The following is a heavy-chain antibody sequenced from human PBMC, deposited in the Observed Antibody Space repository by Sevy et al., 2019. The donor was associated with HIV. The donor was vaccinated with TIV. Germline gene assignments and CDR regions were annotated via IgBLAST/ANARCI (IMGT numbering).Heavy chain of an antibody. J-gene: IGHJ4*02. CDR2: IWYDGSNK. CDR3: ARSGNYSDSSAAVDY. D-gene: IGHD3-22*01. V-gene: IGHV3-33*01. Sequence: GGSLRLSCAASGFTFSSYGMHWVRQAPGKGLEWVAVIWYDGSNKYYADSVKGRFTISRDNSKNTLYLQMNSLRAEDTAVYYCARSGNYSDSSAAVDYWGQGTLVTVSS. CDR1: GFTFSSYG.